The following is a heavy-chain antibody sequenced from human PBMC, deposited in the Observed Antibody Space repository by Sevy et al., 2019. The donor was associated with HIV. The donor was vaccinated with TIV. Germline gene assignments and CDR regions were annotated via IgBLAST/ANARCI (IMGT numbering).Heavy chain of an antibody. Sequence: ASVKVSCKASGYTFTSYGISWVRQAPGQGLEWMGWISAYNGNTNYAQKLQGRVTMTTDTSTSTAYMELRSLRSDDTAVYYCASDQTRDILTGYEGSFDYWGQGTLVTVSS. CDR1: GYTFTSYG. D-gene: IGHD3-9*01. V-gene: IGHV1-18*01. CDR2: ISAYNGNT. J-gene: IGHJ4*02. CDR3: ASDQTRDILTGYEGSFDY.